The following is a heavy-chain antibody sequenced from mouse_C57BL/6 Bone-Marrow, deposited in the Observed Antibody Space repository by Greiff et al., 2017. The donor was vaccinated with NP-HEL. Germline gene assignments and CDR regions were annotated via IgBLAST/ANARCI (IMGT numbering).Heavy chain of an antibody. CDR2: INPNNGGT. Sequence: EVQLQQSGPELVKPGASVKIPCTASGYTFTDYTMAWVKQSHGKSLEWIGAINPNNGGTIYNQKFKGKATLTVDKSSSTAYMELRSLTSEDTAVDYCARDGFAYWGQGTLVTVSA. CDR3: ARDGFAY. D-gene: IGHD2-3*01. CDR1: GYTFTDYT. V-gene: IGHV1-18*01. J-gene: IGHJ3*01.